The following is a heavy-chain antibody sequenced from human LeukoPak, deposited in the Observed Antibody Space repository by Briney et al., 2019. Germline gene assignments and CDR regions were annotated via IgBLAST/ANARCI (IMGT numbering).Heavy chain of an antibody. D-gene: IGHD1-26*01. CDR1: GFTFSSYS. CDR2: IWYDGSNK. J-gene: IGHJ6*02. V-gene: IGHV3-33*08. Sequence: GGSLRLSCAASGFTFSSYSMNWVRQAPGKGLEWVAVIWYDGSNKYYADSVKGRFTISRDNSKNTLYLQMNSLRAEDTAVYYCARDQGELREGYYYYYGMDVWGQGTTVTVSS. CDR3: ARDQGELREGYYYYYGMDV.